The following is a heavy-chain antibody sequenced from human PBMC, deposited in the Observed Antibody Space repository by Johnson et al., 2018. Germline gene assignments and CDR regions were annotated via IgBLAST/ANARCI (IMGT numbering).Heavy chain of an antibody. V-gene: IGHV3-9*01. J-gene: IGHJ3*01. D-gene: IGHD6-13*01. CDR3: ARDQDLNIAAADAFDF. CDR1: GFTFDEHA. CDR2: INWNSDTT. Sequence: VQLVQSGGGLVQPGRSLRLTCAASGFTFDEHAIHWVRQAPGKGLEWVSGINWNSDTTGYADSVKGRFTISRDNAKNSVDLQMNSLRPEDTALYYCARDQDLNIAAADAFDFWGQGTVVTVSP.